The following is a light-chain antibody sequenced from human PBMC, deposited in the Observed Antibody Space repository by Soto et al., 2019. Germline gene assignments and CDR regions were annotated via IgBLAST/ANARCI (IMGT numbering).Light chain of an antibody. Sequence: QPVLTQRPSGSGAPGQRVTISCTESSSNIGAGYDVHWYQQLPGTAPKLLIYGNSNRPSGVPDRFSGSKSGTSASLAITGLQAEDEADYYCQSYDSSLRVFGTGTKVTVL. CDR2: GNS. CDR3: QSYDSSLRV. V-gene: IGLV1-40*01. CDR1: SSNIGAGYD. J-gene: IGLJ1*01.